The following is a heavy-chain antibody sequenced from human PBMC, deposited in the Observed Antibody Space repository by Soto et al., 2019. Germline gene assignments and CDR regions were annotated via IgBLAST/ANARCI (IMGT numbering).Heavy chain of an antibody. J-gene: IGHJ5*02. D-gene: IGHD2-15*01. V-gene: IGHV2-70*11. Sequence: SGPTLVKPTQTLTLTCTFSGFSLSTSGMCVSWIRQPPGKALEWLARIDWDDDKYYSTSLKTRLTISKDTSKNQVVLTMTNMDPVDTATYYCARTGYCSGGSCYRLRGWFDPWGQGTLVTVSS. CDR1: GFSLSTSGMC. CDR2: IDWDDDK. CDR3: ARTGYCSGGSCYRLRGWFDP.